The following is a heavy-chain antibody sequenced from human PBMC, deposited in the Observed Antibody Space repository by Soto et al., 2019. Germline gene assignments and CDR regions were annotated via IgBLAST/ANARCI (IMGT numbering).Heavy chain of an antibody. V-gene: IGHV3-23*01. CDR1: GFTFSTYA. J-gene: IGHJ6*02. D-gene: IGHD1-26*01. Sequence: EVQLLESGGGLVQPGGSLRLSCAASGFTFSTYAMTWVRQAPGKGLKWVSALSASGATTYHADSVKGRFTISRDNSVNTLYLQMNSLRAEDTAVYYCATGLSGSQYYYSGMDVRGQGTTVTVSS. CDR3: ATGLSGSQYYYSGMDV. CDR2: LSASGATT.